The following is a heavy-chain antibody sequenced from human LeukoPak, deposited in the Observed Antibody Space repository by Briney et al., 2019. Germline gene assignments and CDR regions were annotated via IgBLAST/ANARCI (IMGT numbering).Heavy chain of an antibody. Sequence: GGPLRLSCATPLYTFSRYTMGCVRRAPRKGPEVVSAISVSGGSTYYADSVKGRFTISRDNSKNMLYLQMNSLRAEDTAVYYCAKADRAYYDSSGYAFDYWGQGTLVTVSS. CDR2: ISVSGGST. J-gene: IGHJ4*02. D-gene: IGHD3-22*01. V-gene: IGHV3-23*01. CDR1: LYTFSRYT. CDR3: AKADRAYYDSSGYAFDY.